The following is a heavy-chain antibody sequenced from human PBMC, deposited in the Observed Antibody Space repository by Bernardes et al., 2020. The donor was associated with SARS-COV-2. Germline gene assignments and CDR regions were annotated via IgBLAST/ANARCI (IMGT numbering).Heavy chain of an antibody. CDR1: GGFISNFY. Sequence: ETLSLTCTVSGGFISNFYWSWVRQPAGKGLEWMGRIDTSGSTNYNPSLKSRVTLSVDSSKNQFSLNLSSVTAADTAVYYCARDLLGGDYNYLYFDLWGRGTLVTVSS. J-gene: IGHJ2*01. V-gene: IGHV4-4*07. D-gene: IGHD4-17*01. CDR3: ARDLLGGDYNYLYFDL. CDR2: IDTSGST.